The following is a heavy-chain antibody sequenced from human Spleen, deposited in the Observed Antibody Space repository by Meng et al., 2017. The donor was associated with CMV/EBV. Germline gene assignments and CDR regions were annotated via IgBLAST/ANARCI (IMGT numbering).Heavy chain of an antibody. CDR1: GYNFTGYY. J-gene: IGHJ5*02. V-gene: IGHV1-2*02. CDR2: INPNSGGT. CDR3: ARDEYSSSGYGTRTRFDP. D-gene: IGHD6-13*01. Sequence: ASVKVSCKASGYNFTGYYMHWVRQAPGQGLEWMGWINPNSGGTTYAQKFQGRVTMTGDTSITTAYMELSRLRSDDTAVYYCARDEYSSSGYGTRTRFDPWGQGTLVTVSS.